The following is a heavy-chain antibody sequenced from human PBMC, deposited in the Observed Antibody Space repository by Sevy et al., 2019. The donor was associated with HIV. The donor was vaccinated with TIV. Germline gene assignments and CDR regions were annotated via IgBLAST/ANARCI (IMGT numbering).Heavy chain of an antibody. D-gene: IGHD4-17*01. V-gene: IGHV4-39*01. CDR3: ARHRGDYALYYFDY. J-gene: IGHJ4*02. Sequence: SETLSITCTVSGGSISSSRYYWGWIRQPPGKGLEWIGSIYYSGSTYYNPSLKSRVTISVDTSKNQFSLKLSSVTAADTAVYYCARHRGDYALYYFDYWGQGTLVTVSS. CDR2: IYYSGST. CDR1: GGSISSSRYY.